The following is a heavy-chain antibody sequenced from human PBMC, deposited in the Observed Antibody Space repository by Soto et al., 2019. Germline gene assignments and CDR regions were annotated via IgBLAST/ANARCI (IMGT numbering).Heavy chain of an antibody. CDR3: TTGTRIAAAGEYYYYYYGMDV. V-gene: IGHV3-15*07. CDR1: GFTFSNAW. D-gene: IGHD6-13*01. J-gene: IGHJ6*02. Sequence: GSLRLSCAASGFTFSNAWMNWVRQAPGKGLEWVGRIKSKTDGGTTDYAAPVKGRFTISRDDSKNTLYLQMNSLKTEDTAVYYCTTGTRIAAAGEYYYYYYGMDVWGQGTTVTVSS. CDR2: IKSKTDGGTT.